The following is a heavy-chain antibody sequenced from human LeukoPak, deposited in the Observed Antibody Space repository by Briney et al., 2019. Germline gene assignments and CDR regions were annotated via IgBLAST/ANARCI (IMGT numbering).Heavy chain of an antibody. Sequence: SVKVSCKASGGTFISYAISWVRQAPGQGLEWMGGIIPIFGTANYAQKFQGRVTITADESTSTAYMELSSLRSEDTAVYYCARASDRYSSSWWYYFDYWGQGTLVTASS. CDR3: ARASDRYSSSWWYYFDY. CDR1: GGTFISYA. V-gene: IGHV1-69*13. D-gene: IGHD6-13*01. CDR2: IIPIFGTA. J-gene: IGHJ4*02.